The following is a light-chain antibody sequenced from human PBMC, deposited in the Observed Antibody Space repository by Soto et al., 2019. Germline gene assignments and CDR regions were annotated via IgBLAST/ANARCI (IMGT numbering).Light chain of an antibody. V-gene: IGKV3D-15*01. CDR1: QSVSSN. CDR3: QQYNNWPPLT. Sequence: EIVMTHSPATLSASPCERATLSCSASQSVSSNFAWYQQKPGQAPRLLIYGASTRAPGIPARFSGSGSGTEFTLTISSLQSEDFAVYYCQQYNNWPPLTFGGGTKVDIK. CDR2: GAS. J-gene: IGKJ4*01.